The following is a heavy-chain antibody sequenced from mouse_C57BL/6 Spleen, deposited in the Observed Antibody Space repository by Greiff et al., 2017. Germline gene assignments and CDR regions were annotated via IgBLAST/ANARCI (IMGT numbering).Heavy chain of an antibody. CDR3: AIRGTTVVEGWYIDV. Sequence: VQLQQSGPELVKPGASVKISCKASGYTFTDYYMNWVKQSHGKSLEWIGDINPNNGGTSYNQKFKGKATLTVDKSSSTAYMELRSLTSQDSAVYYGAIRGTTVVEGWYIDVWGTGTTVTVSS. J-gene: IGHJ1*03. CDR1: GYTFTDYY. V-gene: IGHV1-26*01. CDR2: INPNNGGT. D-gene: IGHD1-1*01.